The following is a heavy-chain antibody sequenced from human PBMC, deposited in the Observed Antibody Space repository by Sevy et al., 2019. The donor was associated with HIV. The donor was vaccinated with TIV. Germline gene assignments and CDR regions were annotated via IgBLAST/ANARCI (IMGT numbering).Heavy chain of an antibody. CDR2: INPSGGST. J-gene: IGHJ4*02. Sequence: ASVKVSCKASGYTFTSYYMHWVRQAPGQGLEWMGIINPSGGSTSYAQKFQGRVTMTRDTSTSTVYMELSSLRSEDTAVYYCARGGPDGHKREYYFDYWGQGTLVTVSS. D-gene: IGHD3-16*01. CDR3: ARGGPDGHKREYYFDY. V-gene: IGHV1-46*01. CDR1: GYTFTSYY.